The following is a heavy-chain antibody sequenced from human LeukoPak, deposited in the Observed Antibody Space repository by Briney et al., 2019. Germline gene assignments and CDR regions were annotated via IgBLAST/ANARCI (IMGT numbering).Heavy chain of an antibody. CDR1: GGSLSADF. J-gene: IGHJ5*02. CDR3: AREPDRIRFDT. V-gene: IGHV4-34*01. CDR2: IHHGGST. D-gene: IGHD1-14*01. Sequence: SETLSLTCAVYGGSLSADFWSWIRQPPGKGLEWIGDIHHGGSTKYNPSLESRVTISVDTSKNQFSLRLTSVTAADTAVYYCAREPDRIRFDTWGPGALVTVSS.